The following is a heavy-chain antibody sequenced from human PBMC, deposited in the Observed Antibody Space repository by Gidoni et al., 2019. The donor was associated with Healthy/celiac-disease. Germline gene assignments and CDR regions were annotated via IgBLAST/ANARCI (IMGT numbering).Heavy chain of an antibody. D-gene: IGHD5-18*01. Sequence: EVQLVESGGGLVQPGGSLRLSCAASGFTVSSNYMSWVRQAPGKGLEWVSVIYSGGSTYYADSVKGRFTISRDNSKNTLYLQMNSLRAEDTAVYYCARGNYTWIQLWPDDYYYGMDVWGQGTTVTVSS. CDR3: ARGNYTWIQLWPDDYYYGMDV. CDR2: IYSGGST. J-gene: IGHJ6*02. CDR1: GFTVSSNY. V-gene: IGHV3-66*01.